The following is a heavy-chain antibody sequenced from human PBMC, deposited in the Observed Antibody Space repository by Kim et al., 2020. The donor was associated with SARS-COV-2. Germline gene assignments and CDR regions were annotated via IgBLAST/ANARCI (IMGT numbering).Heavy chain of an antibody. D-gene: IGHD2-21*02. CDR1: GFTFSSYA. V-gene: IGHV3-23*01. CDR3: ASRNYFDN. CDR2: IGGRGTST. J-gene: IGHJ4*02. Sequence: GGSLRLSCAASGFTFSSYAMSWVRQAPGKGLEWVSAIGGRGTSTYYADSVKGRFTISRDNSKNTLYLQMDSLRAEDTAVYYCASRNYFDNWGQGTLVTVSS.